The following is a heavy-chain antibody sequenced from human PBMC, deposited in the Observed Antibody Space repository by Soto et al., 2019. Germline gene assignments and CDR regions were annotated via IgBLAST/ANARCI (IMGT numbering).Heavy chain of an antibody. J-gene: IGHJ6*02. Sequence: QVQLQESGPGLVEPSQTLSLTCTVSGGSISSGGYYWTWIRQHPGKGLEWLGYIYYSGSTNYNPSLKSRVTIAVDTSKNQFSLRLTSVTAADTAVYYCARVDRYYYYGMDVWGQGTTVTVSS. CDR2: IYYSGST. CDR3: ARVDRYYYYGMDV. V-gene: IGHV4-31*03. CDR1: GGSISSGGYY.